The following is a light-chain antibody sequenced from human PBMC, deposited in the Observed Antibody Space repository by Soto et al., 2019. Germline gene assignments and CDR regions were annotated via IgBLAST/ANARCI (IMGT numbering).Light chain of an antibody. J-gene: IGKJ1*01. CDR3: QQSYSSPEP. Sequence: DIQMTQSPSSLSASVGDRVTITCRASQSISNYLNWYQQKPGKAPKLLIYAASSLHGGVPSRFSSSGSGTDINLTISSLQPEDFATYYCQQSYSSPEPFGQAPNMDI. CDR1: QSISNY. V-gene: IGKV1-39*01. CDR2: AAS.